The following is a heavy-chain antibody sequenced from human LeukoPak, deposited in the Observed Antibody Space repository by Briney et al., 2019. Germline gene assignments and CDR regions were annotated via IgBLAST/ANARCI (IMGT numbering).Heavy chain of an antibody. CDR3: ARHRDYYDT. Sequence: SETLSLTCTVSGASINNNFWTWIRQPPGKGLEWIGYIYASGSANYNPSLKSRVIISGDTSKNQISLNLTSVTAADTAVYFCARHRDYYDTWGHGTLVTVSS. CDR2: IYASGSA. V-gene: IGHV4-59*08. D-gene: IGHD3-22*01. J-gene: IGHJ4*01. CDR1: GASINNNF.